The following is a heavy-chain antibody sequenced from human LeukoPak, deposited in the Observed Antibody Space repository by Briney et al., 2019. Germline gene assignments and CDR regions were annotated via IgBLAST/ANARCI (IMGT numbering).Heavy chain of an antibody. CDR2: IYYSGST. CDR1: GGSISSYY. Sequence: SETLSLTCTVSGGSISSYYWSWIRQPPGKGLEWIGYIYYSGSTNYTPSLKSRVTISVDTSKNQFSLKLSSVTAADTAVYYCARRPSTSMVRGAPGWFDPWGQGTLVTVSS. V-gene: IGHV4-59*08. D-gene: IGHD3-10*01. CDR3: ARRPSTSMVRGAPGWFDP. J-gene: IGHJ5*02.